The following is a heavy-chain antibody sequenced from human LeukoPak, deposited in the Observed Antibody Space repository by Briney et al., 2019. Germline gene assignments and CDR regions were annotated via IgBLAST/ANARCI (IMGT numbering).Heavy chain of an antibody. CDR1: GFTFSSYG. D-gene: IGHD5-18*01. V-gene: IGHV3-30*18. Sequence: GGSLRLSCAASGFTFSSYGMHWVRQAPGKGLEWVAVISYDGSNKYYADSVKGRFTISRDNSKNTLYLQMNNLRAEDTAVYYCAKSIYGGGGYSYGFDYWGQGTLVTVSS. J-gene: IGHJ4*02. CDR2: ISYDGSNK. CDR3: AKSIYGGGGYSYGFDY.